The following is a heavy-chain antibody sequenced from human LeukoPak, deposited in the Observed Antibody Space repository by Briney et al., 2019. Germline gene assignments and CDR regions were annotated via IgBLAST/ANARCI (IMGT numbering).Heavy chain of an antibody. J-gene: IGHJ5*02. CDR2: IYYSGST. CDR1: GGSVSSGSYY. D-gene: IGHD5-18*01. CDR3: ARRRVGVNDGKQLWFARLPVGNWFDP. Sequence: PSETLSLTCTVSGGSVSSGSYYWSWIRQPPGKGLEWIEYIYYSGSTNYNPSLKSRVTISVDTSKNQFSLKLSSVTAADTAVYYCARRRVGVNDGKQLWFARLPVGNWFDPWGQGTLVTVSS. V-gene: IGHV4-61*01.